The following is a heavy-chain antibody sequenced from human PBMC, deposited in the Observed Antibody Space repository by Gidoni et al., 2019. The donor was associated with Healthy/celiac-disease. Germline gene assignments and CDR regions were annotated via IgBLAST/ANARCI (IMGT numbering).Heavy chain of an antibody. Sequence: QVQLVESGGGVVQPGRSLSLSFAASGFTFSSYAMHWVRQAPGKGLEWVAVISYEGSNKYYADSVKGRFTISRDNSKNTLYLQMNSLRAEDTAVYYCARDLGGIAAAGAFDYWGQGTLVTVSS. J-gene: IGHJ4*02. CDR2: ISYEGSNK. D-gene: IGHD6-13*01. CDR3: ARDLGGIAAAGAFDY. V-gene: IGHV3-30*01. CDR1: GFTFSSYA.